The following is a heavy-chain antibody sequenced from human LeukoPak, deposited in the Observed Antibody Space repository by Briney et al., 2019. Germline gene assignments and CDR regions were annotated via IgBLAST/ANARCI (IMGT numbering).Heavy chain of an antibody. CDR1: GYTFTGYY. CDR3: ARDRNWNYVGVDY. J-gene: IGHJ4*02. CDR2: ISAYNGNT. Sequence: ASVKVSCKASGYTFTGYYMHWVRQAPGQGLEWMGWISAYNGNTNYAQKLQGRVTMTTDTSTSTAYMELRSLRSDDTAVYYCARDRNWNYVGVDYWGQGTLVTVSS. V-gene: IGHV1-18*04. D-gene: IGHD1-7*01.